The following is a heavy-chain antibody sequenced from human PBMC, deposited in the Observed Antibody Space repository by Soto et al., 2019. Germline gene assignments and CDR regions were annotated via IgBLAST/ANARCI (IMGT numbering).Heavy chain of an antibody. CDR3: PTQEGCNAGACNVYFDY. V-gene: IGHV3-30*03. Sequence: PGGSLRLSCVASTSTFRTYGMHWVRQAPGKGLEWVAVISYDSISTGYGDSVRGRFTISRDNSKNTLYLQMNSLTTEDTAVYYCPTQEGCNAGACNVYFDYWGQGTLVTVSS. D-gene: IGHD2-8*02. J-gene: IGHJ4*02. CDR1: TSTFRTYG. CDR2: ISYDSIST.